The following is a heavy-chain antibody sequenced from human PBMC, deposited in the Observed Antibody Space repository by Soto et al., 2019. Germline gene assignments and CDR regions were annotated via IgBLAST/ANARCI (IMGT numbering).Heavy chain of an antibody. CDR1: GGTFNSYD. J-gene: IGHJ5*02. CDR3: ARLSRPNYYDTSGFFKDNWFDP. D-gene: IGHD3-22*01. V-gene: IGHV1-69*01. Sequence: QVQLVQSGAEVKKPGSSMKVSCKASGGTFNSYDINWVRQAPGQGLEWMGGIIPIVETPKYAQKFQGRVTITADESTNTVYMELSRLRSEDTAMYYCARLSRPNYYDTSGFFKDNWFDPGGQGTLVTVSS. CDR2: IIPIVETP.